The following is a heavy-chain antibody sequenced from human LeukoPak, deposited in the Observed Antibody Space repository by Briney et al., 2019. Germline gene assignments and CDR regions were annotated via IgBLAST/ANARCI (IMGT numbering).Heavy chain of an antibody. J-gene: IGHJ4*02. Sequence: GGSLRLSCAASGFTFSSYGMHWVRRAPGKGLEWVAFIRYDTTNKHYADSVKGRFTISRDNAKNSLYLQMNSLRAEDTALYYCARDLRDGYNLLDSWGQGTLVTVSS. CDR3: ARDLRDGYNLLDS. V-gene: IGHV3-30*02. CDR1: GFTFSSYG. D-gene: IGHD5-24*01. CDR2: IRYDTTNK.